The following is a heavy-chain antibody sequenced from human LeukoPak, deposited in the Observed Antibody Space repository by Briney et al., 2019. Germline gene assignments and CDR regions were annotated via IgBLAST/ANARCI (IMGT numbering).Heavy chain of an antibody. V-gene: IGHV4-59*01. D-gene: IGHD5-24*01. Sequence: SETLSLTCTVSGGSIRSYYWSWIRQPPGKGLEWIGYIYYGGSTNYNPPLKSRVTISVDTSKNQFSLKLSSVTAADTAVYYCARGWLRDGYNFWFDPWGQGTLVTVSS. J-gene: IGHJ5*02. CDR2: IYYGGST. CDR3: ARGWLRDGYNFWFDP. CDR1: GGSIRSYY.